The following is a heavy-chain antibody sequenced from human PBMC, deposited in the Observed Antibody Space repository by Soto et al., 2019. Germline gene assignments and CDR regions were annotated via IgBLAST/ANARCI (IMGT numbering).Heavy chain of an antibody. CDR2: FDPEDGET. CDR1: GYTLTELS. Sequence: ASVKVSCKVSGYTLTELSMHWVRQAPGKGLEWMGGFDPEDGETIYAQKFQGRVTMTEDTSKNQFSLRLSSVTAADTAVYYCSIAGYWGQGTLVTVSS. J-gene: IGHJ4*02. V-gene: IGHV1-24*01. CDR3: SIAGY.